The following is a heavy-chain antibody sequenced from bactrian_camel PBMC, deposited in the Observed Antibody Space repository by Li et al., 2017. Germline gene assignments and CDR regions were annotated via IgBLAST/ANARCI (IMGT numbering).Heavy chain of an antibody. J-gene: IGHJ4*01. CDR2: IGPGGGDT. CDR1: EFTYSRNC. D-gene: IGHD3*01. V-gene: IGHV3S1*01. Sequence: HVQLVESGGDSVQAGGSLRLSCEASEFTYSRNCLAWFRQAPGKEREGVANIGPGGGDTYYADSVKGRFTISQDYAKNTLYLQMNSLKPEDTAIYYCAAATVLPGWREGLREDEYDTWGQGTQVTVS. CDR3: AAATVLPGWREGLREDEYDT.